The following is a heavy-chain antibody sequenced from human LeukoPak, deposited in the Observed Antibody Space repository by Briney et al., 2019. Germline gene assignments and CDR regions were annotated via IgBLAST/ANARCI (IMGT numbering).Heavy chain of an antibody. D-gene: IGHD3-16*01. CDR3: ARAAYVWGSFAIFGY. Sequence: GGSLRLSCAASGFTFSSYSMNWVRQAPGKGLEWVSCISSSSSTIYYADSVKGRFTTSRDNAKNSLYLQMNSLRAEDTAVYYCARAAYVWGSFAIFGYWGQGTLVTVSS. V-gene: IGHV3-48*01. CDR1: GFTFSSYS. CDR2: ISSSSSTI. J-gene: IGHJ4*02.